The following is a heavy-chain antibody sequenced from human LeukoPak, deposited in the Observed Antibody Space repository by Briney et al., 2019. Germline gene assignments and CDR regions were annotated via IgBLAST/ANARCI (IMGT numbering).Heavy chain of an antibody. Sequence: ASVKVSCKASGYTFADYYIHWVRQTPGQDLEWMGWIYPKTGGTNYAQQFQGTVTMTAATSISTAYMELSRLPSGDTALFFCARSHVRWGYRHFDFWGQGTLLTVSS. D-gene: IGHD7-27*01. CDR2: IYPKTGGT. J-gene: IGHJ4*02. CDR3: ARSHVRWGYRHFDF. CDR1: GYTFADYY. V-gene: IGHV1-2*02.